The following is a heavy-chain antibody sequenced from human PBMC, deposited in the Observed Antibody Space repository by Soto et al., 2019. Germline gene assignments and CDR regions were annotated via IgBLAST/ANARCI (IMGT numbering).Heavy chain of an antibody. D-gene: IGHD7-27*01. Sequence: GGSLRLSCEASGLTFSSYGMHWVRQAPGKGLEWVAVIWYDGSNKYYADSVKGRFTISRDNSKNTLYLQMNSLRVEDTAVYYCAGSQLTGKNPHSSDVFDMWGQGTVVTVSS. V-gene: IGHV3-33*01. CDR3: AGSQLTGKNPHSSDVFDM. CDR1: GLTFSSYG. CDR2: IWYDGSNK. J-gene: IGHJ3*02.